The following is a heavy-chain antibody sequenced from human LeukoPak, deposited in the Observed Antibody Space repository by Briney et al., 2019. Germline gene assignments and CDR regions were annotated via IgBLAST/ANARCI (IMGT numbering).Heavy chain of an antibody. D-gene: IGHD6-13*01. J-gene: IGHJ4*02. CDR3: AKAGTGYSSSWYGG. CDR1: GFTFSSYA. V-gene: IGHV3-23*01. Sequence: GGSLRPSCAASGFTFSSYAMSWVRQAPGKGLEWVSAISGSGGSTYYADSVKGRFTISRDNSKNTLYLQMNSLRAEDTTVYYCAKAGTGYSSSWYGGWGQGTLVTVSS. CDR2: ISGSGGST.